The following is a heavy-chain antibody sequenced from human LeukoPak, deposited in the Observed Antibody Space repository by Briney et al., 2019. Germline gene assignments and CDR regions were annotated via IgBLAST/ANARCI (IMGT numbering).Heavy chain of an antibody. Sequence: SETLSLTCTVSGGSISSYYWSWIRQPPGKGLEWIGYTYYSGSTNYNPSLKSRVTILVDTSKNQFSLKLSSVTAADTAVYYCARDPGYYQGLDYWGQGTLVTVSS. D-gene: IGHD3-10*01. CDR3: ARDPGYYQGLDY. CDR1: GGSISSYY. CDR2: TYYSGST. V-gene: IGHV4-59*01. J-gene: IGHJ4*02.